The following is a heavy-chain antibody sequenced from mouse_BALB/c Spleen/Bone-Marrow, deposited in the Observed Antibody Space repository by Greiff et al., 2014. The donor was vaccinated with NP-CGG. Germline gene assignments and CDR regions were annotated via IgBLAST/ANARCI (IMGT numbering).Heavy chain of an antibody. V-gene: IGHV1-5*01. CDR1: GYTFTSYW. Sequence: VQLQQSGTVLARPGASVKMSCKASGYTFTSYWMHWVKQRPGQGLEWIGTIYPGNSDTTYNQKFKGKAELTAVTSTSTAYMELSSLTNEDSAVYYCTPLARNYFDYWGQGTTLTVSS. J-gene: IGHJ2*01. D-gene: IGHD3-1*01. CDR3: TPLARNYFDY. CDR2: IYPGNSDT.